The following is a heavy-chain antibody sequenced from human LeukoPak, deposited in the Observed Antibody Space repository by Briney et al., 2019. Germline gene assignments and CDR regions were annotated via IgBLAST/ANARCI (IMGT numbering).Heavy chain of an antibody. CDR1: GGSISSSSHY. Sequence: SETLSLTCTVSGGSISSSSHYWGWIRQPPGKGLEWIGSIYYSGNTYYNPSLKSRVTISVDTSKNQFSLRLSSVSAADTAVYYRARSKDSMTSDYWGQGTLVTVSS. CDR3: ARSKDSMTSDY. J-gene: IGHJ4*02. D-gene: IGHD3-22*01. CDR2: IYYSGNT. V-gene: IGHV4-39*01.